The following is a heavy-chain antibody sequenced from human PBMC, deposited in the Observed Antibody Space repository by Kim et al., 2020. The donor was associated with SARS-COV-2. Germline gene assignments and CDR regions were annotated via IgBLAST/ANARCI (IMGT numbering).Heavy chain of an antibody. CDR3: AKVLGYAFDI. CDR2: NK. V-gene: IGHV3-30*02. Sequence: NKYYADSVKGRFTISRDNSKNTLYLQMNSLRAEDTAVYYCAKVLGYAFDIWGQGTMVTVSS. J-gene: IGHJ3*02.